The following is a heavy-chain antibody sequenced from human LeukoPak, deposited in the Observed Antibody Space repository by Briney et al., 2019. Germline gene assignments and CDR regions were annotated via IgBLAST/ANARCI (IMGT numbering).Heavy chain of an antibody. V-gene: IGHV3-43*02. D-gene: IGHD3-22*01. J-gene: IGHJ4*02. CDR2: ISGDGGST. CDR1: GFTFDDYA. Sequence: GSLRHSCAASGFTFDDYAMHWVRQAPGKGLEWVSLISGDGGSTYYADSVKGRFTISRDNSKNSLYLQMNRLRTEDTALYYCAKGQQRYYYDSSGYTFDYWGQGTLVTVSS. CDR3: AKGQQRYYYDSSGYTFDY.